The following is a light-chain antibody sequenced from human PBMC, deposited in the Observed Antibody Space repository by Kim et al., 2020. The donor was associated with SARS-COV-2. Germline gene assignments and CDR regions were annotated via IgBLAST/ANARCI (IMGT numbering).Light chain of an antibody. CDR1: QIVSSY. V-gene: IGKV3-11*01. J-gene: IGKJ4*01. CDR3: QQRSNWPPLT. CDR2: DAS. Sequence: EIVLTQSPATLSLSPGERATLSCRASQIVSSYLAWYQQKPGQAPRLLIYDASNRATGIPARFCGSGSGTDFTLTISRLEPEDFAVYYCQQRSNWPPLTFVAGTKMDIK.